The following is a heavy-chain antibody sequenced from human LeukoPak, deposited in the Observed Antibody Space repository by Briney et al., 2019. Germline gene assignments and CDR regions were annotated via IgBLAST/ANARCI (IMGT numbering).Heavy chain of an antibody. J-gene: IGHJ4*02. V-gene: IGHV6-1*01. CDR2: TYYRSKWYN. CDR1: GDSVSSNSAA. Sequence: SQTLSLTCAISGDSVSSNSAAWNWIRQSPSRGLEWLGRTYYRSKWYNDYAVSVKSRITINPDTSKNQFSLQLNSVTPEDTAVYYCARTPGRIQLWSDYFDYWGQGTLVTVSS. CDR3: ARTPGRIQLWSDYFDY. D-gene: IGHD5-18*01.